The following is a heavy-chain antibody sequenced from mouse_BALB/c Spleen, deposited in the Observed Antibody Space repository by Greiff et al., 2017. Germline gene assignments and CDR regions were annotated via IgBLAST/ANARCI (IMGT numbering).Heavy chain of an antibody. CDR2: ISSGGSYT. CDR1: GFTFSSYG. J-gene: IGHJ3*01. V-gene: IGHV5-6*02. CDR3: ARRDDGSSKGFAY. Sequence: EVKLVESGGDLVKPGGSLKLSCAASGFTFSSYGMSWVRQTPDKRLEWVATISSGGSYTYYPDSVKGRFTISRDNAKNTLYLQMSSLKSEDTAMYYCARRDDGSSKGFAYWGQGTLVTVSA. D-gene: IGHD2-3*01.